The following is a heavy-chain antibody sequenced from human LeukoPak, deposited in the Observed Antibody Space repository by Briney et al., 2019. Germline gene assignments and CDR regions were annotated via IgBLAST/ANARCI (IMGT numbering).Heavy chain of an antibody. V-gene: IGHV4-39*01. CDR3: ARTRGGRDAFDI. J-gene: IGHJ3*02. D-gene: IGHD2-15*01. CDR2: IYYTGST. CDR1: GGSISSSYY. Sequence: SETLSLTCTDSGGSISSSYYWGWIRQPPGKGLEWIGSIYYTGSTYSNPSLKSRVTISVDTSRNQFSLKLSSVTAADTAVYYCARTRGGRDAFDIWGQGTMVSVSS.